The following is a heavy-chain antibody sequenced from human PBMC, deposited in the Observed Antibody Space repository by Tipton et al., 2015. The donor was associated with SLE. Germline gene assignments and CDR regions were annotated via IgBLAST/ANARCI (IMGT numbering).Heavy chain of an antibody. J-gene: IGHJ4*02. D-gene: IGHD6-19*01. CDR2: IYTGGST. V-gene: IGHV4-61*02. Sequence: TLSLTCTVSGGSISSGSYYWTWIRQPAGKGLEWIGRIYTGGSTKYNPSLKSRVTISVDTSKHQFSLRLSSVTAADTAVYFCARQTTEAGVVGYFFDDWGQGTLVTVPS. CDR3: ARQTTEAGVVGYFFDD. CDR1: GGSISSGSYY.